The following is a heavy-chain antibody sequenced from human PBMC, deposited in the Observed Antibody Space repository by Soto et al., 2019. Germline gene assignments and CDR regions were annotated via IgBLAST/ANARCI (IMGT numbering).Heavy chain of an antibody. D-gene: IGHD6-13*01. CDR3: AKDREQQLVRGWFDP. CDR1: GFTFRSYG. V-gene: IGHV3-30*18. J-gene: IGHJ5*02. CDR2: SSYDGSNE. Sequence: QVQLVESGGGVVQPGRSLRLSCAASGFTFRSYGMHWVRQAPGKGLEWVAVSSYDGSNEYYADSVKGRFTISRDDSKNTLYLLMNSLRAEDTAVYYCAKDREQQLVRGWFDPWGQGTLVTVSP.